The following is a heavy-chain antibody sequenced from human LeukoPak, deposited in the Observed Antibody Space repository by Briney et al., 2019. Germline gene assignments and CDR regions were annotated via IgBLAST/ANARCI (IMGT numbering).Heavy chain of an antibody. CDR1: GFTFSSYS. Sequence: KAGGSLRLSCAASGFTFSSYSMNWVRQAPGKGLEWVSSISSSSSYIYYVDSVKGRFTISRDNAKNSLYLQMNSLRAEDTAVYYCARPISGSYSNWFDPWGQGTLVTVSS. V-gene: IGHV3-21*01. J-gene: IGHJ5*02. D-gene: IGHD1-26*01. CDR2: ISSSSSYI. CDR3: ARPISGSYSNWFDP.